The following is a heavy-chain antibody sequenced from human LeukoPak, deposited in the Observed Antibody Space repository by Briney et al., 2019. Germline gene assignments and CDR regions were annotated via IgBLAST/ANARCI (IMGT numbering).Heavy chain of an antibody. D-gene: IGHD4-17*01. CDR3: AKDLRTTVTTFDLDV. Sequence: GSLRLSCEASRFSFSAYPVGWVRQAPGKGLEWVAFIRYDGSNKYYADSVKSRFTISRDNSKNTLYLQMNSLRAEDTAVYYCAKDLRTTVTTFDLDVWGKGTTVTVSS. J-gene: IGHJ6*04. V-gene: IGHV3-30*02. CDR2: IRYDGSNK. CDR1: RFSFSAYP.